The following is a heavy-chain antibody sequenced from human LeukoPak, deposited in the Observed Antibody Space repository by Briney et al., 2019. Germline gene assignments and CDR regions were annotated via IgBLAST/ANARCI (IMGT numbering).Heavy chain of an antibody. J-gene: IGHJ6*03. V-gene: IGHV1-69*05. Sequence: SVKVSCKASGGTFSSYAISWVRQAPGQGLEWMGGIIPIFGTANYAQKFQGRVTITTDESTSTAYMELSSLRSEDTAAYYCARAAAGVNNYYYYYMDVWGKGTTVTVSS. CDR3: ARAAAGVNNYYYYYMDV. CDR1: GGTFSSYA. CDR2: IIPIFGTA. D-gene: IGHD6-13*01.